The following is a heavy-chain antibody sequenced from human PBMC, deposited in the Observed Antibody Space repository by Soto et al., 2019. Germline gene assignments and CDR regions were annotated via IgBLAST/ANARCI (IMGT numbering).Heavy chain of an antibody. CDR3: AKNLKDYDILTGYYVDAFDI. CDR2: ISGSGGST. D-gene: IGHD3-9*01. J-gene: IGHJ3*02. CDR1: GFTFSSYA. Sequence: GGSLRLSCAASGFTFSSYAMSWVRQAPGKGLEWVSAISGSGGSTYYADSVKGRFTISRDNSKNTLYLQMNSLRAEDTAVYYCAKNLKDYDILTGYYVDAFDIWGQGTMVTVSS. V-gene: IGHV3-23*01.